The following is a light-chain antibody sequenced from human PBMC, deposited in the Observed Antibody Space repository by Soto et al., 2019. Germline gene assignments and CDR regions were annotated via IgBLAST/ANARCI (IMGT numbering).Light chain of an antibody. CDR2: HAS. CDR1: QSVSSN. J-gene: IGKJ4*01. Sequence: EIVMTQSPATLSVSPGERATLSCRPSQSVSSNLAWYQQRPGQAPRLLIYHASTRATGIPARFSGSGSGTEFTLIIRSLQSEDFAVYYCQQYNNWPPDTCGGGNTVDIK. V-gene: IGKV3-15*01. CDR3: QQYNNWPPDT.